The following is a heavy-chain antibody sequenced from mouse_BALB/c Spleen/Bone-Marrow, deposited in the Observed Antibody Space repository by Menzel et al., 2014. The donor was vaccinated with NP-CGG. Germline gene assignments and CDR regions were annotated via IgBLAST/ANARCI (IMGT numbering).Heavy chain of an antibody. CDR3: ARHGYGNYVAMDY. D-gene: IGHD2-10*02. CDR2: INPYDGGT. Sequence: VQLKESGPELVKPGASMKISCKASGYSFTGYTMNWVKQSHGKNLEWIGLINPYDGGTSYNQEFKGKATLTVDKSSSTAYMELLSLTSEDSAVYYCARHGYGNYVAMDYWGQGTSVTVSS. CDR1: GYSFTGYT. J-gene: IGHJ4*01. V-gene: IGHV1-18*01.